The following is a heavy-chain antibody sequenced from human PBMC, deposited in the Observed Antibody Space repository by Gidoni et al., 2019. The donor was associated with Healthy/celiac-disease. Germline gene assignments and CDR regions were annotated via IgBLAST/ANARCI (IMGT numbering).Heavy chain of an antibody. V-gene: IGHV3-49*04. CDR3: TVAFNWNRYYYYYYGMDV. CDR2: IRSKAYGGTT. CDR1: GFTFGDYA. D-gene: IGHD1-20*01. Sequence: EVQLVESGGGLVQPGRSLRLSCTASGFTFGDYAMSWVRQAPGKGLEWVGFIRSKAYGGTTEYAASVKGRFTISRDDSKSIAYLQMNSLKTEDTAVYYCTVAFNWNRYYYYYYGMDVWGQGTTVTVSS. J-gene: IGHJ6*02.